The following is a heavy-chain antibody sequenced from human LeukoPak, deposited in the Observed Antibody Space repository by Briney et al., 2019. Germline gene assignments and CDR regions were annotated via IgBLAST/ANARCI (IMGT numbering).Heavy chain of an antibody. D-gene: IGHD3-22*01. V-gene: IGHV3-23*01. CDR1: GIPLSNYG. CDR3: AKRGVVIRVILVGFHKEAYYFDS. CDR2: ISGSGGGT. J-gene: IGHJ4*02. Sequence: RSLRLSCAVSGIPLSNYGMSWVRQAPGKGLEWVAGISGSGGGTYYADSVKGRFTISRDNPKNTLYLQMNSLRAEDTAVYFCAKRGVVIRVILVGFHKEAYYFDSWGQGALVTVSS.